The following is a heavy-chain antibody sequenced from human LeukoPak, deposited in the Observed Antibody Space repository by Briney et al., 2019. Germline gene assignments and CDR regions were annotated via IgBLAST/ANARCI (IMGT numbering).Heavy chain of an antibody. D-gene: IGHD5-24*01. CDR1: GFTFSGSA. J-gene: IGHJ4*02. V-gene: IGHV3-73*01. CDR3: TGGVEMATMGLNY. CDR2: IRSKANSYAT. Sequence: PGGSLRLSCAASGFTFSGSAMHWVRQASGKGLEWVGRIRSKANSYATAYAASVKGRFTISRDDSKNTAYLQMNSLKTENTAVYYCTGGVEMATMGLNYWGQGTLVTVSS.